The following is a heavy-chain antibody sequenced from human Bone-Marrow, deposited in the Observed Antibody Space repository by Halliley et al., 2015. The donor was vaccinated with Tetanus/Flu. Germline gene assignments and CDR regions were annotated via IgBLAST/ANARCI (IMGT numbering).Heavy chain of an antibody. CDR2: ISHEGSKK. CDR3: AKDMYSRTFYPSGAPDI. V-gene: IGHV3-30*18. J-gene: IGHJ3*02. D-gene: IGHD6-13*01. Sequence: ISHEGSKKYYVDSVKGRFTISRDNSKNTVSLQVTSLRGEDTAVYFCAKDMYSRTFYPSGAPDIWGQGTTVTVSS.